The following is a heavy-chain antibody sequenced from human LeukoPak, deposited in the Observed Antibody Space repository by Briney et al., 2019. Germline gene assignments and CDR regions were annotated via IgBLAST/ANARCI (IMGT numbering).Heavy chain of an antibody. D-gene: IGHD1/OR15-1a*01. V-gene: IGHV3-15*01. CDR3: STDPSKYNWNTHY. CDR1: GFTFTNAW. Sequence: GGSLRLSCDASGFTFTNAWMRWVRQAPGKGLQWVGRIKTNSEGGTTDYAAPLKARFTISRDDSQNTLYLQLNTLTTEDTAVYYCSTDPSKYNWNTHYWSQGTLVTVSS. J-gene: IGHJ4*02. CDR2: IKTNSEGGTT.